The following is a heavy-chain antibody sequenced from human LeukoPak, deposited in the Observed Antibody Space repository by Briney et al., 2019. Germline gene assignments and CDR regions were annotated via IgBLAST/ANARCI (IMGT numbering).Heavy chain of an antibody. J-gene: IGHJ4*02. CDR3: ARLPLTTVSY. D-gene: IGHD4-11*01. CDR1: GYSISSGYY. Sequence: SETLSLTCAVSGYSISSGYYWGWIRQPPGKGLEWIGSMYRSGSTYYNPSLKSRATISVDTSTNQFSLKLSSLTAADMAVYYCARLPLTTVSYWGQGTLVTVSS. CDR2: MYRSGST. V-gene: IGHV4-38-2*01.